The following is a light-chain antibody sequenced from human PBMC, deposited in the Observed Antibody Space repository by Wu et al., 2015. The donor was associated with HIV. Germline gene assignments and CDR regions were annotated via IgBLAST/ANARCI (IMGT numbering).Light chain of an antibody. CDR1: QTVDSSF. J-gene: IGKJ4*01. CDR3: QAYGTSPKHA. Sequence: EIVLTQSPGTLSLSPGERVILSCRASQTVDSSFLTWYQQKPGQAPRLLIYHASTRATGIPDRFSGSGFGTDFTLTINRLEPEDFALYYCQAYGTSPKHAFGGGTKVEI. CDR2: HAS. V-gene: IGKV3-20*01.